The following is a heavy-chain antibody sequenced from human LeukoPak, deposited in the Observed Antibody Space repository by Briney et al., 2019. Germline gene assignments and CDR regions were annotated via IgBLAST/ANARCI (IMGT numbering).Heavy chain of an antibody. V-gene: IGHV3-30*04. CDR3: ASSRYTVTTSGYYYYYMDV. J-gene: IGHJ6*03. CDR1: GFTFSSYA. D-gene: IGHD4-17*01. Sequence: GGSLRLSCAASGFTFSSYAMHWVRQAPGKGLEWVAVTSYDGSNKYYADSVKGRFTISRDNSKNTLYLQMNSLRAEDTAVYYCASSRYTVTTSGYYYYYMDVWGKGTTVTVSS. CDR2: TSYDGSNK.